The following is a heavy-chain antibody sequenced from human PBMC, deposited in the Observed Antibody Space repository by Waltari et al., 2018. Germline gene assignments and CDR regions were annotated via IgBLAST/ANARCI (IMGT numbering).Heavy chain of an antibody. CDR3: AGTYYYDSSGYPSFDY. V-gene: IGHV1-18*01. CDR1: GYTFTSYG. J-gene: IGHJ4*02. D-gene: IGHD3-22*01. Sequence: QVQLVQSGAEVKKPGASVKVSCKASGYTFTSYGISWLRQAPGQGLEWMGWISAYNGNTNYAQKLQGRVTMTTDTSTSTAYMELRSLRSDDTAVYYCAGTYYYDSSGYPSFDYWGQGTLVTVSS. CDR2: ISAYNGNT.